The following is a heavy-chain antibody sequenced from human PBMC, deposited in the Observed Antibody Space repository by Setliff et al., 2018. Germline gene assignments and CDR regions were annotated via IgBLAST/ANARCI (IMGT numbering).Heavy chain of an antibody. V-gene: IGHV3-33*06. CDR2: IWFDGTKK. CDR3: AKARKRINWGIQYYYGMDV. J-gene: IGHJ6*02. Sequence: GGSLRLSCAASGFTFSNYGMHCVRQAPGKGLEWVAAIWFDGTKKYYGDSVKGRFTISRDNSKNTLFLQMNSLRVEDTAVYYCAKARKRINWGIQYYYGMDVWGQGTTVTVSS. CDR1: GFTFSNYG. D-gene: IGHD7-27*01.